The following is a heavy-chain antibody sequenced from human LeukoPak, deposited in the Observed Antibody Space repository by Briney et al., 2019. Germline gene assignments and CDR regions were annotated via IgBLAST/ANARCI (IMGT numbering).Heavy chain of an antibody. J-gene: IGHJ4*02. CDR2: IYTSGST. D-gene: IGHD5-12*01. Sequence: SETLSLTCTVSGGSISSGGYYWSWIRQPAGKGLEWIGRIYTSGSTNYNPSLKSRVTISLVTSKNQFSLKLSSVTAADTAVYYCARDSPIVATGSDYWGQGTLVTVSS. CDR3: ARDSPIVATGSDY. V-gene: IGHV4-61*02. CDR1: GGSISSGGYY.